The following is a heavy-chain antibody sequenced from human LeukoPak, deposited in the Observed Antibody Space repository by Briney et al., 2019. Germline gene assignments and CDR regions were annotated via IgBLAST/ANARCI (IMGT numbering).Heavy chain of an antibody. J-gene: IGHJ1*01. CDR3: ARAEMRLQWKEIDQ. Sequence: SETLSLTCGVHGGSLCGYHWSWIRQSPGRGLEWIGEVDESGNSNYNPSLKRRVTISIDTYENQFSLEVTSVTAADTAIYYCARAEMRLQWKEIDQWGQGTLVTVSS. V-gene: IGHV4-34*01. CDR1: GGSLCGYH. D-gene: IGHD2-15*01. CDR2: VDESGNS.